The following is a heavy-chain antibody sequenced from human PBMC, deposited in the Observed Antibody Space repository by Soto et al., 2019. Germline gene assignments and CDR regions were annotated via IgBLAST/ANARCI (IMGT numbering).Heavy chain of an antibody. CDR1: GFTFSGYA. CDR2: ISYDGSNK. D-gene: IGHD2-15*01. CDR3: ARDYCSGGSCYSGYYGMDV. J-gene: IGHJ6*02. Sequence: GGSLRLSCAASGFTFSGYAMHWVRQAPGKGLEWVAVISYDGSNKYYADSVKGRFTISRDNSKNTLYLQMNSLRAEDTAVYYCARDYCSGGSCYSGYYGMDVWGQGTTVTVSS. V-gene: IGHV3-30-3*01.